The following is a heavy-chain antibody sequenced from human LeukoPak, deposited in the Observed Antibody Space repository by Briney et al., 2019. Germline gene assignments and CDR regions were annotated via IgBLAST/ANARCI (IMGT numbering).Heavy chain of an antibody. CDR3: ARNRDFGPAEYFQH. CDR2: IIPIFGTA. J-gene: IGHJ1*01. V-gene: IGHV1-69*13. CDR1: GGTFSSYA. Sequence: ASVKVSCKASGGTFSSYAISWVRQAPGQGLEWMGGIIPIFGTANYAQKFQGRVTITADESTSTAYMELSSLRSEDTAVYYCARNRDFGPAEYFQHWGQGTLVTVSS. D-gene: IGHD3-10*01.